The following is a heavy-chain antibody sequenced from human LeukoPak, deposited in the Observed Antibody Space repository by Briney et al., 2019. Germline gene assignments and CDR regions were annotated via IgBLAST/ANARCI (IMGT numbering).Heavy chain of an antibody. J-gene: IGHJ4*02. CDR3: ARPSLYYFDY. CDR2: ISSSGSTI. V-gene: IGHV3-48*03. Sequence: GGSLRLSCAAPGFTFSSYEMNWVRQAPGKGLEWVSYISSSGSTIYYADSVKGRFTISRDNAKNSLYLQMNSLRAEDTAVYYCARPSLYYFDYWGQGTLVTVSS. CDR1: GFTFSSYE.